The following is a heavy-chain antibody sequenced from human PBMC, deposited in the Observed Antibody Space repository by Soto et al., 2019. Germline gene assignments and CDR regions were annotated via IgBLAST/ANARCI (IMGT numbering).Heavy chain of an antibody. V-gene: IGHV4-34*01. CDR2: VNPSGST. Sequence: PSETLSLTCAVFGGSFSGYYWNWIRQPPGKGLEWIGEVNPSGSTNYYWSFKSRVTISVDTSRNQFSLKLNSVTAADTAVYYCARSRYYDSSGYRALDAFDIWGQGTMVTVSS. CDR3: ARSRYYDSSGYRALDAFDI. D-gene: IGHD3-22*01. CDR1: GGSFSGYY. J-gene: IGHJ3*02.